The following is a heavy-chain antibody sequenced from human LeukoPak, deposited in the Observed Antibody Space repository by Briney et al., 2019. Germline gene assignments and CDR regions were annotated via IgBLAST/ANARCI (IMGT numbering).Heavy chain of an antibody. Sequence: SGGSLRLSCVASGLPTADFAMHWVRQAPGKGLEWVSLISGDGVSTFYADSVKGRFSISRDNSKNSLSLEMNSLRTEDTAMYYCARESGKFDYWGQGTLVAVSS. CDR3: ARESGKFDY. V-gene: IGHV3-43*02. CDR1: GLPTADFA. J-gene: IGHJ4*02. CDR2: ISGDGVST.